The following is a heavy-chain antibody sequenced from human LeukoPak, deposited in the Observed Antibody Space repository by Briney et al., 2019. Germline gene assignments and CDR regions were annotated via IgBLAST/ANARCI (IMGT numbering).Heavy chain of an antibody. CDR3: ARHPKIVAAARSGLNWFDP. CDR2: IYHSGST. D-gene: IGHD6-13*01. J-gene: IGHJ5*02. CDR1: GYSISSGYY. V-gene: IGHV4-38-2*01. Sequence: KASETLSLTCAVSGYSISSGYYWGWIRQPPGKGLEWIGSIYHSGSTYYNPSLKSRVTISVDTPKNQFSLKLSSVTAADTAVYYCARHPKIVAAARSGLNWFDPWGQGTLVTVSS.